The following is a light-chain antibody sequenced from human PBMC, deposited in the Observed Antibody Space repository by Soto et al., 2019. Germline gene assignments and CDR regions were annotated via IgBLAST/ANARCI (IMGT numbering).Light chain of an antibody. V-gene: IGKV3-20*01. CDR3: HQCSYSPLT. J-gene: IGKJ4*01. CDR1: QSVTNNY. CDR2: GAS. Sequence: EIVLTQSPGTLSLSPGERATLSCRASQSVTNNYLAWYQQKPGQAPRLLIYGASNRATGIPDRFSGSGSGTDFTLTINRLEAEDFAVYYCHQCSYSPLTFGGGTKVEIK.